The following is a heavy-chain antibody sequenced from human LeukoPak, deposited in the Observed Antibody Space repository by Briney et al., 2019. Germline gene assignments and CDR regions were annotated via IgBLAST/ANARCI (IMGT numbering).Heavy chain of an antibody. CDR1: GFTFDDYA. Sequence: GRSLRLTCAASGFTFDDYAMHWVRQAPGKGLEWVSGISWNSGSIGYADSVKGRFTISRDNAKNSLYLQMNSLRAEDTALYYCAKTLISYGDYFDYWGQGTLVTVSS. J-gene: IGHJ4*02. CDR3: AKTLISYGDYFDY. V-gene: IGHV3-9*01. CDR2: ISWNSGSI. D-gene: IGHD4-17*01.